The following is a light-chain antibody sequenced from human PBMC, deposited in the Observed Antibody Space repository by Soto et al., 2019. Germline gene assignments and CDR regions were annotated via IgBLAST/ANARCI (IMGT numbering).Light chain of an antibody. Sequence: QSVLTQPPSASGSPGQSFAISCTGTNSDIGNYNFVSWYQQHPGKAPKLMIYEVNKRPSGVPDRFSGSKSGNTASLTVSGLQPEDEADYYCSSYAGSNNLLFGGGTKLTVL. CDR2: EVN. J-gene: IGLJ2*01. CDR3: SSYAGSNNLL. V-gene: IGLV2-8*01. CDR1: NSDIGNYNF.